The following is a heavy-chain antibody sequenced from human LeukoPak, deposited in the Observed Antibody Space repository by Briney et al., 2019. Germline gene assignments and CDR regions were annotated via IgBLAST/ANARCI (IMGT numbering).Heavy chain of an antibody. D-gene: IGHD3-22*01. CDR1: GGSISSGSYY. Sequence: PSQTLSLTCTVSGGSISSGSYYWSWIRQPAGKGLEWIGRIYTSGSTNYNPSLKSRVTISVDTSKNQFSLKLSSVTAADTAVYYCAIRFSSGYYSVWGQGTLVTVSS. CDR2: IYTSGST. J-gene: IGHJ4*02. V-gene: IGHV4-61*02. CDR3: AIRFSSGYYSV.